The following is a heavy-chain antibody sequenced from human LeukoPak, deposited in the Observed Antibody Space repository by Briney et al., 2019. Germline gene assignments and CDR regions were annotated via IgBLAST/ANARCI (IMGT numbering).Heavy chain of an antibody. CDR3: ARRAYGSGSFNRYHFDY. V-gene: IGHV4-59*08. J-gene: IGHJ4*02. CDR1: GGSISNYY. D-gene: IGHD3-10*01. Sequence: SETLSLTCTVSGGSISNYYWSWIRQPPGKGLEWIGDSYYSGSTNYNPSLKSRVTISVDTSSNQFSLKLNSVTAAYTAVYYCARRAYGSGSFNRYHFDYWGQGTLVAVSS. CDR2: SYYSGST.